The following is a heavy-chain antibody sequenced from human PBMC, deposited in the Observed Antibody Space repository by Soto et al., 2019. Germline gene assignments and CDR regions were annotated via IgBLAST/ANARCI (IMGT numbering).Heavy chain of an antibody. Sequence: PGGSLRLSCAASGFTFSSYWMSWVRQAPGKGLEWVANIKQDGSEKYYVDSVKGRFTISRDNAKNSLYLQMNSLRAEDTAVYYCAGVSSWELWGCFDYWGQGTLVTVSS. V-gene: IGHV3-7*03. CDR1: GFTFSSYW. D-gene: IGHD1-26*01. J-gene: IGHJ4*02. CDR3: AGVSSWELWGCFDY. CDR2: IKQDGSEK.